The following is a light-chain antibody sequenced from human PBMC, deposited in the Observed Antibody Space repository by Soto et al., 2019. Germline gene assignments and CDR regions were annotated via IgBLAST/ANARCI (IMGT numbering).Light chain of an antibody. CDR1: QSVSSSY. CDR3: QQYGSSPIT. CDR2: GAS. V-gene: IGKV3-20*01. J-gene: IGKJ5*01. Sequence: EIVLTQSPGTLSLSPGERATLSCRASQSVSSSYLAWYQQKPGQAPRLLIYGASSRATGIPDRFRGSGSGTDFTLTISSLETEDFAVYYCQQYGSSPITFGQGTRLEIK.